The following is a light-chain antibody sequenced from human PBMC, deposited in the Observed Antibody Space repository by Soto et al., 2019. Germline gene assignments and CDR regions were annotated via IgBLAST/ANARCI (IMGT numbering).Light chain of an antibody. CDR3: LQDDAYPLT. CDR2: SAS. V-gene: IGKV1-6*01. Sequence: AIQMTQSPFSLSASVGDRVTITCRASQDIRHDLGWYQQKPGKAPKLMIYSASTLHSGVPSRFSGTGSGTDFTLTISSLQPEDFATYYCLQDDAYPLTFGGGTKVEIK. CDR1: QDIRHD. J-gene: IGKJ4*01.